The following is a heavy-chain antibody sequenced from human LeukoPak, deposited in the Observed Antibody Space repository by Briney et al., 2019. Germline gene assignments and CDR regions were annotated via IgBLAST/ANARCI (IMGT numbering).Heavy chain of an antibody. J-gene: IGHJ3*02. Sequence: SETLSLTCTVSGGSISSSSYYWGWIRQPPGKGLEWIGRIYYSGSTYYNPSLKSRVTISVDTSKNQFSLKLSSVTAADTAVYYCASNPAAISDAFDIWGQGTMVTVSS. CDR3: ASNPAAISDAFDI. V-gene: IGHV4-39*01. D-gene: IGHD2-2*01. CDR1: GGSISSSSYY. CDR2: IYYSGST.